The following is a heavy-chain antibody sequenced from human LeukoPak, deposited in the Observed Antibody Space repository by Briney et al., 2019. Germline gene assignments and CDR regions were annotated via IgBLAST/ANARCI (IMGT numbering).Heavy chain of an antibody. D-gene: IGHD5/OR15-5a*01. J-gene: IGHJ4*02. V-gene: IGHV3-53*01. CDR2: IYSGGST. CDR1: GFTFSDFY. CDR3: ARASTITPLFDY. Sequence: GGSLRLSCAASGFTFSDFYMSWIRQAPGKGLEWVSVIYSGGSTYYADSVKGRFTISRDNSKNTLYLQMNSLRAEDTAVYYCARASTITPLFDYWGQGTLVTVSS.